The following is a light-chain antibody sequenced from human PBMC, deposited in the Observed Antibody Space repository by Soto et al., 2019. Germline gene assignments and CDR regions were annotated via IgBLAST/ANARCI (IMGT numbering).Light chain of an antibody. CDR1: QRITPW. J-gene: IGKJ4*01. V-gene: IGKV1-5*03. CDR2: KAS. Sequence: DIQMTQSPSTLSASVGERVTITCRASQRITPWLAWYQQKPGKAPKLLIYKASSLEGGVPSRFSGSGSGTEFNITISSLQPDDFATYYCQQYNTYPLTFGGGTTVEIK. CDR3: QQYNTYPLT.